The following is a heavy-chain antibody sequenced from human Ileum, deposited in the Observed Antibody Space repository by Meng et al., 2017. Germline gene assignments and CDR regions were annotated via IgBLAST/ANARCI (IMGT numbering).Heavy chain of an antibody. D-gene: IGHD6-19*01. V-gene: IGHV3-33*01. CDR2: IWFDGSKT. Sequence: QGDLVGSGGGGDQPGTSLRLSCASSGLTFRSYGMHWVRQAPGKGLEWVAVIWFDGSKTYYADSVKGRFTVSRDNSKNTLYLQMNSLRADDTAVYYCARYRSGSSDYWGPGTLVTVSS. CDR3: ARYRSGSSDY. CDR1: GLTFRSYG. J-gene: IGHJ4*02.